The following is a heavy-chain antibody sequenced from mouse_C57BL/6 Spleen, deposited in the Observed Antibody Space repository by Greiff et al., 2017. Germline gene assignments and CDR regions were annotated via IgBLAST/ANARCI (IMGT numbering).Heavy chain of an antibody. CDR2: IYPGSGST. CDR1: GYTFTSYW. D-gene: IGHD4-1*01. V-gene: IGHV1-55*01. Sequence: QVQLQQPGAELVKPGASVKMSCKASGYTFTSYWITWVKQRPGQGLEWIGDIYPGSGSTNYNEKFKSKATLTVDTSSSTAYMQRSSLTSEDSAVYYCARAPSLANWFYFDYWGQGTTLTVSS. J-gene: IGHJ2*01. CDR3: ARAPSLANWFYFDY.